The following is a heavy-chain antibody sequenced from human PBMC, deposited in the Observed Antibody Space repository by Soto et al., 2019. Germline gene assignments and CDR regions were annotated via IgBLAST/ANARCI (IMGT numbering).Heavy chain of an antibody. CDR2: IGTAGDT. D-gene: IGHD3-10*01. J-gene: IGHJ3*02. CDR1: GFTLSSYD. V-gene: IGHV3-13*01. CDR3: SRAARGSGSYYNRDAFDI. Sequence: EVQLVESGGGLVQPGGSLRLSCAASGFTLSSYDMHWVRQATGKGLEWVSAIGTAGDTYYPGSVKGRFTISRENAKNSLYLQMNSLRAGDTAVYYCSRAARGSGSYYNRDAFDIWGQGTMVTVSS.